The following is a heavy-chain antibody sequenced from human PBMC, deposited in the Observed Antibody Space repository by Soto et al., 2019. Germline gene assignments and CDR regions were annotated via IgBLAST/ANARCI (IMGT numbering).Heavy chain of an antibody. Sequence: QVQLMQSGAEVKKPGASVKVSCKASGDTFTDYYIHWVRQAPGQGLEWMGTVNPSGGHTTYAQHFLGRVTMTRDTSTSTLYMELTSLTSDATAIDCCARGGHVVVVTAALDYWGQGTLVTVSS. CDR1: GDTFTDYY. V-gene: IGHV1-46*01. CDR2: VNPSGGHT. J-gene: IGHJ4*02. D-gene: IGHD2-21*02. CDR3: ARGGHVVVVTAALDY.